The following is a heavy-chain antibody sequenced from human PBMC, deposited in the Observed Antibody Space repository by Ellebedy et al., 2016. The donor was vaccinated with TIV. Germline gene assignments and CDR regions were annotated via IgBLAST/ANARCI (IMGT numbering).Heavy chain of an antibody. V-gene: IGHV4-34*01. CDR1: VGSFNDYF. CDR3: ARRGYGSGRYNWFDP. Sequence: SEILSLTXAVYVGSFNDYFWTWIRQPPGKGLEWIGEIDHSGSTNSNPSLKSRVTISVDTSKNQFSLKLSSVTAADTAVYYCARRGYGSGRYNWFDPWGQGTLVTVSS. J-gene: IGHJ5*02. CDR2: IDHSGST. D-gene: IGHD3-10*01.